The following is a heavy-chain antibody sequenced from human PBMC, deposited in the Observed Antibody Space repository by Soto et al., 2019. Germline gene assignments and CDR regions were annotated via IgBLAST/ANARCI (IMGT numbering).Heavy chain of an antibody. CDR2: ISGSGGST. D-gene: IGHD3-10*01. CDR1: GFTFSSYA. CDR3: AKDNGYFYYGSGPFDY. V-gene: IGHV3-23*01. J-gene: IGHJ4*02. Sequence: GGSLRLSCAASGFTFSSYAMSWVRQAPGKGLEWVSAISGSGGSTYYADSVKGRFTISRDNSKNTLYLQMNSLRAEDTAVYYCAKDNGYFYYGSGPFDYWGQGTLVTVS.